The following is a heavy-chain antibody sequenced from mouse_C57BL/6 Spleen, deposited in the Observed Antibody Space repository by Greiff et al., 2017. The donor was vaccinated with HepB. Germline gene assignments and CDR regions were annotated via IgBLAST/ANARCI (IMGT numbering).Heavy chain of an antibody. CDR1: EYEFPSHD. J-gene: IGHJ1*03. D-gene: IGHD1-1*01. Sequence: EVQRVESGGGLVQPGESLKLSCESNEYEFPSHDMSWVRKTPEKRLELVAAINSDGGSTYYPDTMERRFIISRDNTKKTLYLQMSSLRSEDTALYYCARHRDYYGSSSGYFDVWGTGTTVTVSS. V-gene: IGHV5-2*01. CDR2: INSDGGST. CDR3: ARHRDYYGSSSGYFDV.